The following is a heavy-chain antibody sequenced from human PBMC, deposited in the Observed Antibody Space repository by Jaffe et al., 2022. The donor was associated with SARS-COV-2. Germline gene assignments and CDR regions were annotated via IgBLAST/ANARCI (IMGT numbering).Heavy chain of an antibody. J-gene: IGHJ6*03. Sequence: QVQLVESGGGVVQPGRSLRLSCAASGFTFSSYAMHWVRQAPGKGLEWVAVISYDGSNKYYADSVKGRFTISRDNSKNTLYLQMNSLRAEDTAVYYCARGDGSGSYYQRMEYYYYMDVWGKGTTVTVSS. CDR1: GFTFSSYA. D-gene: IGHD3-10*01. V-gene: IGHV3-30*04. CDR3: ARGDGSGSYYQRMEYYYYMDV. CDR2: ISYDGSNK.